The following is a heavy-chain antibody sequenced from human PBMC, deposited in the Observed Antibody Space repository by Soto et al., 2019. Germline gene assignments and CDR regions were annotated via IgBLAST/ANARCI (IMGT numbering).Heavy chain of an antibody. D-gene: IGHD5-12*01. CDR3: ARDRAGDGYNLAVD. CDR1: GFTFSTYT. Sequence: EVQLVESGGGLVKPGGSLRLSCAASGFTFSTYTMNWVRQVPGTGLEWVSSISSTSYYIYYADSVKGRVTISRDNAKNSLYLQMNSLRVEDTAVYYCARDRAGDGYNLAVDWGQGTLVTVSS. V-gene: IGHV3-21*01. CDR2: ISSTSYYI. J-gene: IGHJ4*02.